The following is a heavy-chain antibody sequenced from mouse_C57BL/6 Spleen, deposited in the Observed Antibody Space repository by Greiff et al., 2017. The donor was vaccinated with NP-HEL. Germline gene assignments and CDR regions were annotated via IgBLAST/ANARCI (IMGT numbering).Heavy chain of an antibody. J-gene: IGHJ1*03. CDR1: GYTFTSYW. D-gene: IGHD2-12*01. CDR2: IDPSDSYT. CDR3: ARYSHHWYFDV. V-gene: IGHV1-59*01. Sequence: QVQLQQPGAELVRPGTSVKLSCKASGYTFTSYWMHWVKQRPGQGLEWIGVIDPSDSYTNYNQKFKGKATLTVDTSSSTAYMQLSSLTSEDSAVYYCARYSHHWYFDVWGTGTTVTVSS.